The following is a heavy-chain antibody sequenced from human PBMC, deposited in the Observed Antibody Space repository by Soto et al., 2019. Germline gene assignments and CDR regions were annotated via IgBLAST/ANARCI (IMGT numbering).Heavy chain of an antibody. CDR2: IIPIFGTA. V-gene: IGHV1-69*06. J-gene: IGHJ6*02. D-gene: IGHD1-26*01. CDR1: GGTFSSYA. CDR3: ARGGLVGATTADYYYYGMDV. Sequence: QVQLVQSGAEVKKPGSSVKVSCKASGGTFSSYAISWVRQAPGQGLEWMGGIIPIFGTANYAQKFQGRVTMTADKYTSTAYMALSSLRSEDTAVYYCARGGLVGATTADYYYYGMDVWGQGTTVTVSS.